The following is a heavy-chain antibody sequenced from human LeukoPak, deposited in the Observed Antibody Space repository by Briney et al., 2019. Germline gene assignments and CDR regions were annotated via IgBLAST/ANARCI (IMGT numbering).Heavy chain of an antibody. V-gene: IGHV6-1*01. Sequence: SQTLSLTCAISGDSVSTASNAWYWIRQSPSRGLEWLGRTYYRSKWYNDYAVSVKSRITINPDTSKNQFSLQLNSVTPEDTAVYYCARGRWLPDLDYWGQGTLVTVSS. CDR2: TYYRSKWYN. CDR1: GDSVSTASNA. CDR3: ARGRWLPDLDY. J-gene: IGHJ4*02. D-gene: IGHD5-24*01.